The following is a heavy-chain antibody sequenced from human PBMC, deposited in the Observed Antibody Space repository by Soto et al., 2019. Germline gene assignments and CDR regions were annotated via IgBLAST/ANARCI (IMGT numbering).Heavy chain of an antibody. Sequence: EVQLVESGGGLVQPGGSLKLSCAASGFTFSGSAMHWVRQASGKGLEWVGRIRSKANSYATAYAASVKGRFTISRDDSKNTAYLQMNSLKTEDTAVYYCTRPLTMQDYWGQGTLVTVSS. CDR2: IRSKANSYAT. J-gene: IGHJ4*02. CDR3: TRPLTMQDY. V-gene: IGHV3-73*01. CDR1: GFTFSGSA.